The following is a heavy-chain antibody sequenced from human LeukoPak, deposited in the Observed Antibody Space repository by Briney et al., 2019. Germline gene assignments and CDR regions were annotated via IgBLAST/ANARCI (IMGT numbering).Heavy chain of an antibody. V-gene: IGHV3-9*01. J-gene: IGHJ4*02. Sequence: GRSLRLSCAASGFTFDDYAMHWVRQAPGKGLEWVSGISWNSGSIGYADSVKGRFTISRDNAKNSLYLQMNSLRPEDTAVYYCARWAGDVYSFDYWGQGTLVTVSS. CDR3: ARWAGDVYSFDY. CDR1: GFTFDDYA. CDR2: ISWNSGSI. D-gene: IGHD5-24*01.